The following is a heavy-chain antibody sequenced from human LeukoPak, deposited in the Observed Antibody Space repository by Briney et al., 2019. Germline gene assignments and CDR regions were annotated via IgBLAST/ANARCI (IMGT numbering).Heavy chain of an antibody. CDR1: GFTFSSHW. D-gene: IGHD1-26*01. Sequence: PGGSLRLSCAASGFTFSSHWMDWVRQAPGKGLEWVANINQDGSETNYVDSVKGRFTISRDNAKDSLYLQMNSLRAGDTAVYYCAKRPPIVGHEDAFDIWGQGTMVTVSS. CDR2: INQDGSET. J-gene: IGHJ3*02. V-gene: IGHV3-7*01. CDR3: AKRPPIVGHEDAFDI.